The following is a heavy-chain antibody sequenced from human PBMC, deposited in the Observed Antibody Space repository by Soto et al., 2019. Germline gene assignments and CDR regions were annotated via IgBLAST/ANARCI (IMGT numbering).Heavy chain of an antibody. J-gene: IGHJ4*02. D-gene: IGHD6-19*01. CDR3: AHRRVRDSSGENFDS. CDR2: LYWDDDK. Sequence: QITLKESGPTLVKPTQTLTLTCTFSGFSLNTNAVGVAWIRQPPGKALEWLALLYWDDDKRYSPSLKSRLTHPTDTSKNQVVLTMTNMDPEDTATYYCAHRRVRDSSGENFDSWGQGTLVTVSS. V-gene: IGHV2-5*02. CDR1: GFSLNTNAVG.